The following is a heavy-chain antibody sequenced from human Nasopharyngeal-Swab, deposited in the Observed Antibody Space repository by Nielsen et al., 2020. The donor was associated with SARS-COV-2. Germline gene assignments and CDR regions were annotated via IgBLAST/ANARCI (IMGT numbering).Heavy chain of an antibody. CDR1: GSSISSDNY. Sequence: GSLRLSCAVSGSSISSDNYWAWIRQSSGKGLEWIGSVYHSGSTYYNPSLKSRATISVDTSNNQFSLKLTSVTAADTAVYYCGRHGAGTGGNRVYYYYCVNVWGKGTTVTVSS. D-gene: IGHD1-1*01. CDR2: VYHSGST. J-gene: IGHJ6*03. CDR3: GRHGAGTGGNRVYYYYCVNV. V-gene: IGHV4-38-2*01.